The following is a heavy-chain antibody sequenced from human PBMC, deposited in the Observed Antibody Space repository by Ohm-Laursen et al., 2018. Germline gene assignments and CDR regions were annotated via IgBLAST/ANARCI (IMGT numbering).Heavy chain of an antibody. V-gene: IGHV4-59*08. CDR3: ARRGDKGRSFDY. J-gene: IGHJ4*02. CDR1: GGSISNYY. CDR2: IYYSGST. Sequence: TLSLTCTVSGGSISNYYWNWIQQPPGKGLEWIGYIYYSGSTNYNPSLKSRVTISIDTSKNQFSLKLSSVTAADTAVYYCARRGDKGRSFDYWGQGTLVTVSS. D-gene: IGHD3-10*01.